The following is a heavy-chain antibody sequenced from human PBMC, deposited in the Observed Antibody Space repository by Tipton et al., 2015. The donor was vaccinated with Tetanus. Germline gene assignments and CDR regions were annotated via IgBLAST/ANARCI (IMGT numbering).Heavy chain of an antibody. Sequence: TLSLTCTVSGGSISSYYWTWIRQPPGRGLEWIGYIHYSGGTNYSPSLRSRVTLSVDTSKNQFSLKLSSVTAADTAVYYCARIGWLQKYKPAFDIWGQGTVVTVSS. D-gene: IGHD5-24*01. CDR1: GGSISSYY. CDR3: ARIGWLQKYKPAFDI. V-gene: IGHV4-59*01. J-gene: IGHJ3*02. CDR2: IHYSGGT.